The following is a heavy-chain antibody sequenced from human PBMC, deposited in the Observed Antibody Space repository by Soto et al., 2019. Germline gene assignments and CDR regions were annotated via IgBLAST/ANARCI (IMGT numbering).Heavy chain of an antibody. CDR3: ARENYGDAFDF. J-gene: IGHJ4*02. CDR1: GFTVTNYE. Sequence: GGSLRLSCAASGFTVTNYEMSWVRQAPGKGLEWVSYLNSGGTSIKYADSVKGRFPISRDNARNSLYLQMNSLRDEDTAVYYCARENYGDAFDFWGQGALVTVSS. V-gene: IGHV3-48*03. D-gene: IGHD4-17*01. CDR2: LNSGGTSI.